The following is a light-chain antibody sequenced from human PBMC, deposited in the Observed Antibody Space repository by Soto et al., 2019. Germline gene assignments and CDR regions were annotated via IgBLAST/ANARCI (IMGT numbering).Light chain of an antibody. CDR3: QKHNGAPLT. V-gene: IGKV1-27*01. CDR1: QDIGTY. J-gene: IGKJ4*01. CDR2: TSS. Sequence: IQMTQSPSSLSASVGDRVTMTCRASQDIGTYLSWYQQKPGKVPKLLIYTSSTLQSGVPSRFSGSGYGTDFTLTITSLQPDDVATYYCQKHNGAPLTFGGGTKVEIK.